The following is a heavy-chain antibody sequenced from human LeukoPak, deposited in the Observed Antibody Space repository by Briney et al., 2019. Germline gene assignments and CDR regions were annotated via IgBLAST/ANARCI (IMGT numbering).Heavy chain of an antibody. D-gene: IGHD5-12*01. CDR1: GFTFSSYS. Sequence: GGSLRLSCAASGFTFSSYSMNWVRQAPGKGLEWVSSISSSSSYIYYADSVKGRFTISRDNAKNSLYLQMNSLRAEDTAVYYCARGGSYSGYDSYYFDYWGQGTLVTVSS. J-gene: IGHJ4*02. CDR3: ARGGSYSGYDSYYFDY. V-gene: IGHV3-21*01. CDR2: ISSSSSYI.